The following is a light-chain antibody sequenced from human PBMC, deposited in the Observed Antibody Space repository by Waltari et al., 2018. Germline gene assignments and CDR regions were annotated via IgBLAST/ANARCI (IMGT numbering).Light chain of an antibody. CDR1: TGAVTSGDY. J-gene: IGLJ3*02. V-gene: IGLV7-43*01. CDR3: LLYYGGLWV. Sequence: QTVVTQEPSVTVSPGGTVTLTCASSTGAVTSGDYANWFQQKPGQAPRSLIFGANNKYAWTPARFSGSLLAGKAALTLSGVQPEDEAEYYCLLYYGGLWVFGGGTKLTVL. CDR2: GAN.